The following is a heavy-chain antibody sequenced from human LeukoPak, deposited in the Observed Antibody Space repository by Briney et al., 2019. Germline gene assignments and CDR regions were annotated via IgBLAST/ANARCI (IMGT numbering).Heavy chain of an antibody. CDR2: IYSGGFT. V-gene: IGHV3-53*01. Sequence: GGSLRLSCAASGFTVSSSYMSWVRQAPGKGLEWVSVIYSGGFTYYADSVKGRFTISRDNSKNTLYLQMNSLRVEDTAVYYCAATYYDILTDLGVYWGQGTLVTVSS. D-gene: IGHD3-9*01. J-gene: IGHJ4*02. CDR1: GFTVSSSY. CDR3: AATYYDILTDLGVY.